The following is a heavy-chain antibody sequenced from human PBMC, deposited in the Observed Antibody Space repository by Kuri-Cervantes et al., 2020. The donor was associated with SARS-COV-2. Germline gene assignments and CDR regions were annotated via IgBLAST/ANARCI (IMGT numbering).Heavy chain of an antibody. CDR2: ISNSGGST. J-gene: IGHJ4*02. D-gene: IGHD6-13*01. CDR3: AKDLAASFTRGYFDI. Sequence: GESLKISCAASGFTFSNYAMNWVRQAPGKGLEWVSSISNSGGSTYYADSVKGRFTISRDNSMNTLYLQMNSLRAEDTAVYYCAKDLAASFTRGYFDIWGQGTLVTVSS. V-gene: IGHV3-23*01. CDR1: GFTFSNYA.